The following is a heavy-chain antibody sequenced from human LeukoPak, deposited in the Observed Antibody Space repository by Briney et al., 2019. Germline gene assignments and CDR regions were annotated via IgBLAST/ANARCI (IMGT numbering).Heavy chain of an antibody. J-gene: IGHJ4*02. D-gene: IGHD1/OR15-1a*01. V-gene: IGHV4-59*01. Sequence: PSETLSLTCTVSGGSISSYYWSWVRQPPGKGLEWIGFVYYTGSTNYSPSLKSRVTISVDTSKNQFSLKLSSVTAADTALYYCARDQRDTGTFDYWGQGTLVTVSS. CDR1: GGSISSYY. CDR3: ARDQRDTGTFDY. CDR2: VYYTGST.